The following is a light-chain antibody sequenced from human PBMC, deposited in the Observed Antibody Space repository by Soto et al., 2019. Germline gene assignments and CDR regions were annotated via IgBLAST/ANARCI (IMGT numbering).Light chain of an antibody. CDR2: EVT. CDR3: SSYADSNNWV. J-gene: IGLJ3*02. Sequence: QSVLTQPPSASGSPGQSVTISCTGTSSDVGGYNYVSWYQQHPGEVPKLIIYEVTKRPSGVPDRFSGSKSGNTASLTVSGLQAEDEADYYCSSYADSNNWVFGGGTKVTVL. CDR1: SSDVGGYNY. V-gene: IGLV2-8*01.